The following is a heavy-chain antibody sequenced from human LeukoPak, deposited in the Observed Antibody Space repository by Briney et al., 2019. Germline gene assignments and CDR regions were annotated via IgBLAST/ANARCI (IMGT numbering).Heavy chain of an antibody. J-gene: IGHJ5*02. CDR1: GFTFDDYA. CDR3: AKGSSSSWYFNWFDP. V-gene: IGHV3-9*01. CDR2: ISWNSGSI. D-gene: IGHD6-13*01. Sequence: GRSLRLSCAASGFTFDDYAMHWVRQAPGEGVEWVSGISWNSGSIGYADSVKGRFTISRDNAKNSLYLQMNSLRAEDTALYYCAKGSSSSWYFNWFDPWGQGTLVTVSS.